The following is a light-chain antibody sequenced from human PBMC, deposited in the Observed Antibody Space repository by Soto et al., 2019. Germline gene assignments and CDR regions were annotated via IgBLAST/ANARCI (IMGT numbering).Light chain of an antibody. V-gene: IGKV3-20*01. CDR2: GAS. CDR1: QSVSSSY. Sequence: EIVLTQSPGTLSLSPGESATLSCRASQSVSSSYLAWYQQKPGQAPRLLIYGASSRATCIPDRFSGSGSGTDFTLTISKLEPEDFAVYYCQQYGSSPRYTFGQGTKLEIK. J-gene: IGKJ2*01. CDR3: QQYGSSPRYT.